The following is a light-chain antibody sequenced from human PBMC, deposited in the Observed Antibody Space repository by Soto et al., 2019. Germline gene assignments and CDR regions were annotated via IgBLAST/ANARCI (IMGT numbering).Light chain of an antibody. J-gene: IGKJ3*01. CDR2: AAS. V-gene: IGKV1-39*01. CDR1: QSISSY. Sequence: DIQMTQSPSSLSASVGDRVTITCRASQSISSYLNWYQQKPGKAPKLLIYAASSLQSGVPSRFSGSGSWTDSTLTISSLQPEDFPTYYCQHSYSTPFTFGPGTKVDIK. CDR3: QHSYSTPFT.